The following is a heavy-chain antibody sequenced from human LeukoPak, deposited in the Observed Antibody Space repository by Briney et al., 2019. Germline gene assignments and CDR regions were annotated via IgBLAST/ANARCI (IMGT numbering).Heavy chain of an antibody. CDR3: ARHRYSSSWYYFDY. Sequence: SETLSLTCTVSAGSISSHYWSWIRHPPGKGLEWIGYIYYSGSTNYNPSLKSRVTISVDTSKNQFSLKLSSVTAADTAVYYCARHRYSSSWYYFDYWGQGTLVTVSS. CDR2: IYYSGST. V-gene: IGHV4-59*08. J-gene: IGHJ4*02. D-gene: IGHD6-13*01. CDR1: AGSISSHY.